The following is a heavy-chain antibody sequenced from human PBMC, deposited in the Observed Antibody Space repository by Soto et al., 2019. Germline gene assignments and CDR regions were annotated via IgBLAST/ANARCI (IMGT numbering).Heavy chain of an antibody. Sequence: GGSLRLSCAASGFTFSSYSMNWVRQAPGKGLEWVSSISSSSSYIYYADSVKGRFTISRDNAKNSLYLQMNSLRAEDTAGYYCARGPQWDCSSTSCPVGYYYYMDVWGKGTTVTVSS. CDR3: ARGPQWDCSSTSCPVGYYYYMDV. D-gene: IGHD2-2*01. CDR2: ISSSSSYI. J-gene: IGHJ6*03. V-gene: IGHV3-21*01. CDR1: GFTFSSYS.